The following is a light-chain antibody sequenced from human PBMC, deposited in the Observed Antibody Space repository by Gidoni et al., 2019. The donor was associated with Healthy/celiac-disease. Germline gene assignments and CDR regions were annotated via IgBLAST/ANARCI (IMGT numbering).Light chain of an antibody. CDR3: QLYYTSSPYT. CDR2: KAS. V-gene: IGKV1-5*03. CDR1: QTISNW. Sequence: IQMTQSPSSLSASVGDRVPITCRASQTISNWLAWYQQKPGNAPKLLIYKASYLESGVPSRFSGRGSGTEFTLTISSLQPDDFATYYCQLYYTSSPYTFGQGTKLEIK. J-gene: IGKJ2*01.